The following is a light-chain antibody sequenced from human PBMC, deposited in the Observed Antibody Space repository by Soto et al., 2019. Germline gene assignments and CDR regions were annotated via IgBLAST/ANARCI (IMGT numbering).Light chain of an antibody. CDR2: YAS. CDR3: QQYDSSSWA. Sequence: EIEMTQSPAALSLAPWEIATLSCRASPSVTNYLAWYQQKPGQAPRLLIYYASTRATGIPDRFSGSGSGTDFTLTISRLEPEDFAVYYCQQYDSSSWAFGQGTKVDI. CDR1: PSVTNY. V-gene: IGKV3-20*01. J-gene: IGKJ1*01.